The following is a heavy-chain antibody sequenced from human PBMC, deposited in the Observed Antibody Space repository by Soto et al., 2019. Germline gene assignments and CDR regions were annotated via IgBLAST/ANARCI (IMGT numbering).Heavy chain of an antibody. V-gene: IGHV4-59*01. CDR3: ARVLFYGSGSYYSDP. J-gene: IGHJ5*02. CDR1: GASISDYY. CDR2: IYYSGST. Sequence: NPSETLSLTCTISGASISDYYWSWIRQPPGKGLEWIGYIYYSGSTNYNPSLKSRVTISVDTSKNQFSLKLRSVTAADTAVYYCARVLFYGSGSYYSDPWGQGTLVTVSS. D-gene: IGHD3-10*01.